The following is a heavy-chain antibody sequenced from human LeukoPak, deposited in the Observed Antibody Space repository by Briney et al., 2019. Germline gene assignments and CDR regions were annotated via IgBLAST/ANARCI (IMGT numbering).Heavy chain of an antibody. D-gene: IGHD7-27*01. CDR3: VRDRAGDSFDI. CDR1: GGSISSGNYY. V-gene: IGHV4-61*02. CDR2: IHTSGST. Sequence: SETLSLTCTVSGGSISSGNYYWTWIRQTAAKGLEWIGRIHTSGSTNYNPSLESRVAISIDMSKNQSSLNWNSVTAADTGVYYCVRDRAGDSFDIWGQGTMVTVSS. J-gene: IGHJ3*02.